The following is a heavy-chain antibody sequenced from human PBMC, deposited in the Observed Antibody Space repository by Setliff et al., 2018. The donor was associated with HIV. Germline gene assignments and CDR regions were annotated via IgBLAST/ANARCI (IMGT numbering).Heavy chain of an antibody. V-gene: IGHV1-18*01. CDR1: GYTLSELS. CDR2: MNPNSGNT. D-gene: IGHD2-15*01. CDR3: ARGYCGGGICYSPNWLNP. J-gene: IGHJ5*02. Sequence: ASVKVSCKVSGYTLSELSRHWVRQAPGKGLEWMGWMNPNSGNTDYAQKFRDRVTLTTDTSTSTAYMEIKSLTSDDTAVYYCARGYCGGGICYSPNWLNPWGQGTLVTVSS.